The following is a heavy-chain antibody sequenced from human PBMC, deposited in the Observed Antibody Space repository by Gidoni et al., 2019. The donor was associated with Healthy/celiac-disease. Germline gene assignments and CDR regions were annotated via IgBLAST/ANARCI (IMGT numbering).Heavy chain of an antibody. CDR3: ARDLDILTLDYYYGMDV. D-gene: IGHD3-9*01. J-gene: IGHJ6*02. CDR2: LSSSSSYI. Sequence: EVQLVESGGGLVKPGGSLRLSCAASGFTSSSYSMNWVRQAPGKGLEWVSSLSSSSSYIYYADSVKGRFTISRDNAKNSLYLQMNSLRAEDTAVYYCARDLDILTLDYYYGMDVWGQGTTVTVSS. CDR1: GFTSSSYS. V-gene: IGHV3-21*01.